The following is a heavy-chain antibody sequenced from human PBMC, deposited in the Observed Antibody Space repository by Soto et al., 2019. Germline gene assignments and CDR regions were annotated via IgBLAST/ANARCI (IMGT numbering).Heavy chain of an antibody. J-gene: IGHJ3*02. CDR2: ISAYNGNT. D-gene: IGHD3-16*02. V-gene: IGHV1-18*01. Sequence: ASVKVSCKASGYTFTSYGISWVRQAPGQGLEWMGWISAYNGNTNYAQKHQGRVNMTTDTSTSTAYMELRSLRSDDTAVYFCARDHSNDYVWGSYRPLSHDAFDIWGQGTMVTVSS. CDR1: GYTFTSYG. CDR3: ARDHSNDYVWGSYRPLSHDAFDI.